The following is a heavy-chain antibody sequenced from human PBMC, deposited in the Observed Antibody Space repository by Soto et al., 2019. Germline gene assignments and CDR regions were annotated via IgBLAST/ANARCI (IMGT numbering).Heavy chain of an antibody. D-gene: IGHD3-16*02. CDR2: IYPGDSDT. Sequence: GESLKISCKGSGYSFTSYWIGWVRQMPGKGLEWMGIIYPGDSDTRYSPSFQGQVTISADKSISTAYLQWSSLKASDTAMYYCARLTYYDYVWGSYRPGYFDYWGQGTLVTVSS. CDR1: GYSFTSYW. J-gene: IGHJ4*02. V-gene: IGHV5-51*01. CDR3: ARLTYYDYVWGSYRPGYFDY.